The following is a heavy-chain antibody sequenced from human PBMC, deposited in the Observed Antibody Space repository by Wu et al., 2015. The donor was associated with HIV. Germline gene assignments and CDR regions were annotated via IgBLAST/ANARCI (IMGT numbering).Heavy chain of an antibody. Sequence: QVQLVQSGTEVKKPGSSVKVSCKASGGTFSSNVISWVRQAPGQGLEWMGGIIPSFATAHYAQNFQGRVTITTDESTNTAYMELNRLSSDDTAVYYCALIPAAMSGFYYYVDVWGKGTTVTVSS. V-gene: IGHV1-69*05. CDR2: IIPSFATA. D-gene: IGHD2-2*01. J-gene: IGHJ6*03. CDR1: GGTFSSNV. CDR3: ALIPAAMSGFYYYVDV.